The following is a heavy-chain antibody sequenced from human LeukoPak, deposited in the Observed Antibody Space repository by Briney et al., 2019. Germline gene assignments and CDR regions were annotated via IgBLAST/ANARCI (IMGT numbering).Heavy chain of an antibody. Sequence: PSETLSLTCAIYGGSFSGYYRSWIRQPPGKGLEWIGYIYYSGSTNYNPSLKSRVTISVDTSKNQFSLKLSSVTAADTAVYYCARDLSPNWYFDLWGRGTLVTVSS. J-gene: IGHJ2*01. CDR3: ARDLSPNWYFDL. CDR1: GGSFSGYY. CDR2: IYYSGST. V-gene: IGHV4-59*01.